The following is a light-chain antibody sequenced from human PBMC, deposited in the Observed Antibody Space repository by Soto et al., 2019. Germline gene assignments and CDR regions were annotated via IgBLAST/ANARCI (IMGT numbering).Light chain of an antibody. CDR1: SSNIGNYY. V-gene: IGLV1-51*02. J-gene: IGLJ1*01. CDR2: END. CDR3: GTWDSSLSIFV. Sequence: QSVLTQPPSVSAAPGQKVTTSSSGGSSNIGNYYVSWHQQLPGTAPKLLIYENDKRPSGIPDRFSGSKSGTSATLGITGLQTGDEADYYCGTWDSSLSIFVFGTGTKVTVL.